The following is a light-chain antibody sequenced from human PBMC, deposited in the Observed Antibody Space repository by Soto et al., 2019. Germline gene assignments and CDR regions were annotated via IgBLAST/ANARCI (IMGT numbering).Light chain of an antibody. Sequence: DIQMTQSPSSLSASVGDRVTITCRASQDIGSHLAWYQQKPEKAPKSLIYFASTLQSGVPSRFSASGSGTDFTLTISSLQPEDSATYYCQQFRSFPITFGQGTRLEIK. CDR3: QQFRSFPIT. V-gene: IGKV1D-16*01. CDR2: FAS. J-gene: IGKJ5*01. CDR1: QDIGSH.